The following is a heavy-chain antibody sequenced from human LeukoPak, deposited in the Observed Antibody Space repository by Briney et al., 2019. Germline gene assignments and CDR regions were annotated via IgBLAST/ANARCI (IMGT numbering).Heavy chain of an antibody. D-gene: IGHD2/OR15-2a*01. V-gene: IGHV3-53*01. J-gene: IGHJ6*03. Sequence: GGSLRLSCAASGFTVSDNYMSWVRQAPGKGLEWVSIIYGGSTYYADSVKGRFTISIYNSKNTVYLQMNSLRAKDTAVYYCARDFEGVHRTTNSYTYYYYMDVWGKGTTVIVSS. CDR2: IYGGST. CDR1: GFTVSDNY. CDR3: ARDFEGVHRTTNSYTYYYYMDV.